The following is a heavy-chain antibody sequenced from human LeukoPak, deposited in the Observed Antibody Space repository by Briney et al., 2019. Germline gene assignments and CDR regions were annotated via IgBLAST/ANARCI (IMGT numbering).Heavy chain of an antibody. V-gene: IGHV1-2*02. CDR1: GYSFTGHY. J-gene: IGHJ4*02. CDR3: ARPYFQWELRY. Sequence: ASVKVSCKASGYSFTGHYMHWVRQAPGQGLEWMGWINPKSGGTNYAQKFQGRVTMTRDTSISTVYMEMSRLRYDDTAVYYCARPYFQWELRYWGPGTLVTVSS. D-gene: IGHD1-26*01. CDR2: INPKSGGT.